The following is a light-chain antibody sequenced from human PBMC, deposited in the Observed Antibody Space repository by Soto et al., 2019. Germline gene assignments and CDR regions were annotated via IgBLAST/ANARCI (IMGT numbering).Light chain of an antibody. CDR3: LQDYNYPRT. V-gene: IGKV1-6*02. CDR1: RCIRND. CDR2: AAS. J-gene: IGKJ1*01. Sequence: IHMTQSPSSLCASFGDRVFITFGAIRCIRNDLVWYQQKPVKAPNLLIYAASSLQSGVPSRFSGSGSGTDFTLTISSLQPEDFGTYYCLQDYNYPRTFGQGTKVDIK.